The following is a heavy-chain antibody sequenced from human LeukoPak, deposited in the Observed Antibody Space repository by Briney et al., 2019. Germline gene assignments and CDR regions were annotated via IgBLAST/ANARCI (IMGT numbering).Heavy chain of an antibody. CDR2: IYPGDSDT. CDR3: ARQAHIAAAGTGNYYYYMDV. CDR1: GYSFTSYW. D-gene: IGHD6-13*01. Sequence: GESLQISCKGSGYSFTSYWIGWVRQMPGKGLGWMGIIYPGDSDTRYSPSFQGQVTISADKSISTAYLQWSSLEASDTAMYYCARQAHIAAAGTGNYYYYMDVWGKGTTVTVSS. J-gene: IGHJ6*03. V-gene: IGHV5-51*01.